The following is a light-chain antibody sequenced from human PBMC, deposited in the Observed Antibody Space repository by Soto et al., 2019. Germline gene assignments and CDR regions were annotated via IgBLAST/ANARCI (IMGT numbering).Light chain of an antibody. CDR2: AAS. Sequence: EIVMTQSPATLSVSPGERVTLSCRASQSISSNLAWYQQKPGQAPRLLIYAASTSAPGFRARFSGSGSGTDFTLTIRSLRSEDFAVYYCQQYNIWPPYTFGQGTKLEIK. V-gene: IGKV3-15*01. J-gene: IGKJ2*01. CDR3: QQYNIWPPYT. CDR1: QSISSN.